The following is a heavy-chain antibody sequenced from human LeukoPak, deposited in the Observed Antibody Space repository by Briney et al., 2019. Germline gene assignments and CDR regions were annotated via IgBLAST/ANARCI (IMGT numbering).Heavy chain of an antibody. D-gene: IGHD3-22*01. CDR1: GFTFSSYE. CDR3: ARDDPHLLLPAYYYYGVDV. CDR2: ISSSGSTI. Sequence: GGSLRLSCAASGFTFSSYEMNWVRQAPGKGLEWVSYISSSGSTIYYADSVKGRFTISRDNAKNSLYLQMNSLRAEDTAVYYCARDDPHLLLPAYYYYGVDVWGQGTTVTVSS. V-gene: IGHV3-48*03. J-gene: IGHJ6*02.